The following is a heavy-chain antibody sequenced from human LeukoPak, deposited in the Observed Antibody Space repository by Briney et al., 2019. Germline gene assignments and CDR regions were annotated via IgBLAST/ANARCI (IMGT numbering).Heavy chain of an antibody. CDR3: AKTRSQEAFDI. J-gene: IGHJ3*02. Sequence: PSQTLSLTCTVSGGSISSYYWSWIRQPAGKGLEWIGRIYTSGSTNYNPSLKSRVTMSVDTSKNQFSLKLSSVTAADTAVYYCAKTRSQEAFDIWGQGTMVTVSS. V-gene: IGHV4-4*07. CDR2: IYTSGST. CDR1: GGSISSYY.